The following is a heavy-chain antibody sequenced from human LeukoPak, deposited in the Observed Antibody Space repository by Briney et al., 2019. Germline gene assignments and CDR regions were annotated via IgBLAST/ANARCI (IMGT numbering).Heavy chain of an antibody. J-gene: IGHJ4*02. Sequence: PSETLSLTCTVSGGSISSHYWSWIRQPPGKGLEWIGYIYYSGSTNYSPSLKSRVTISVDTSKNQFSLKLSSVTAADTAVYYCARGLYRRATSHFDYWGQGTLVTVSS. CDR2: IYYSGST. V-gene: IGHV4-59*11. CDR1: GGSISSHY. CDR3: ARGLYRRATSHFDY. D-gene: IGHD5-24*01.